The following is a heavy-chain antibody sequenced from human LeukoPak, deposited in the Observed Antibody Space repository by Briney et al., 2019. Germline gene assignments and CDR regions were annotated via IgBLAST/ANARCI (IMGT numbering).Heavy chain of an antibody. Sequence: GGSLRLSCAASGFTFSSYAMSWVRQAPGKGLEWVSAISGSGGSTYYADSVKGRFTISRDNSKNTLYLQMNSLRAEDTAVYYCAKDDIVVVPAAMEYYYYYMDVWGKGTTVTVSS. CDR1: GFTFSSYA. V-gene: IGHV3-23*01. CDR2: ISGSGGST. J-gene: IGHJ6*03. D-gene: IGHD2-2*01. CDR3: AKDDIVVVPAAMEYYYYYMDV.